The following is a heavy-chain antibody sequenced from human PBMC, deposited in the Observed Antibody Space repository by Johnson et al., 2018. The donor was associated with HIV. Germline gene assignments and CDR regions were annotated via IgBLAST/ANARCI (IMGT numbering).Heavy chain of an antibody. J-gene: IGHJ3*02. CDR3: TTGSSGSNAFDI. CDR1: GFTFSNAW. D-gene: IGHD3-22*01. CDR2: IKSKTDGGTT. Sequence: VQLVESGGGLVKPGGSLRLSCAASGFTFSNAWMNWVRQAPGKGLEWVGRIKSKTDGGTTDSAAPAKGRFTISRDDSKNTLYLQMNSLKTEDTAVYYCTTGSSGSNAFDIWGQGTMVTVSS. V-gene: IGHV3-15*01.